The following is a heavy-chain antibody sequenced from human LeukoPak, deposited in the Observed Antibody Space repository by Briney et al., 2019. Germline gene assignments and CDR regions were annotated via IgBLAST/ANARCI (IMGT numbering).Heavy chain of an antibody. CDR1: GGSFSDHQ. D-gene: IGHD6-19*01. CDR3: ARVDYSSGWY. CDR2: IYYSGST. V-gene: IGHV4-34*01. Sequence: SETLSLTCVVYGGSFSDHQWTWVRQPPGKGLEWIGSIYYSGSTYYNPSLKSRVTISVDTSKNQFSLKLSSVTAADTAVYYCARVDYSSGWYWGQGTLVTVSS. J-gene: IGHJ4*02.